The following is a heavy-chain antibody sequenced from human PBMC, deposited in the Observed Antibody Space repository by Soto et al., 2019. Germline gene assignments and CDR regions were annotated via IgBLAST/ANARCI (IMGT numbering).Heavy chain of an antibody. V-gene: IGHV1-69*13. J-gene: IGHJ4*02. CDR1: GGIFTRDD. CDR3: ARNEGRDVSNCDY. D-gene: IGHD2-15*01. Sequence: SVKVSCKASGGIFTRDDIRWVRQAPGQGSEWMGAIIPIFGTANYAQKFQGRVTITAVASTSTAYVELSTLRSEDTALCYRARNEGRDVSNCDYWGQGTLVTGSS. CDR2: IIPIFGTA.